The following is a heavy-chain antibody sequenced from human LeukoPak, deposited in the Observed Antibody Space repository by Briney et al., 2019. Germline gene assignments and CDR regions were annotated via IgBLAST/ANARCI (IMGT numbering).Heavy chain of an antibody. CDR1: GFTFSSYA. D-gene: IGHD6-13*01. Sequence: PGGSLRLSCAASGFTFSSYAMSWVRQAPGKGLEWVSAISGSGGSTYYADSVKGRFTISRDNSKNKLYLQMNSLRAEDTAVYYCAKSSSSWYYYFDYWGQGTLITVSS. CDR3: AKSSSSWYYYFDY. CDR2: ISGSGGST. V-gene: IGHV3-23*01. J-gene: IGHJ4*02.